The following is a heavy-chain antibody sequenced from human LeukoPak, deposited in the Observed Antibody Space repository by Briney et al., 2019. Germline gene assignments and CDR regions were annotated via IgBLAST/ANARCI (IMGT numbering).Heavy chain of an antibody. Sequence: GGSLRLSCAASGFTFSSYAMSWVRQAPGKGLEWVSAISGSGGSTYYADSVKGRFTISRDNSKNTLYLQMNSLRAEDTAVYYCAKFLEMAVAGGEDYWGQGTLVTVSS. CDR3: AKFLEMAVAGGEDY. D-gene: IGHD6-19*01. J-gene: IGHJ4*02. CDR1: GFTFSSYA. CDR2: ISGSGGST. V-gene: IGHV3-23*01.